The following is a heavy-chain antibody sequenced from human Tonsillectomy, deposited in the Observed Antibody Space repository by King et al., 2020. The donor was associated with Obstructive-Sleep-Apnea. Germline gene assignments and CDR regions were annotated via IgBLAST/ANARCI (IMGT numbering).Heavy chain of an antibody. V-gene: IGHV4-31*02. D-gene: IGHD1-14*01. CDR1: GALITSGGNS. J-gene: IGHJ3*01. CDR2: VYPRGST. Sequence: QLQESGPGLAKPSQTLSLTCSVSGALITSGGNSWSWVRQPPGKGLEWLGHVYPRGSTDYNPSLQSRVSISLDRTENQFSLRLTSVTAADTAVYYCATDEPEMSNVGFAVWGQGTAVTVSS. CDR3: ATDEPEMSNVGFAV.